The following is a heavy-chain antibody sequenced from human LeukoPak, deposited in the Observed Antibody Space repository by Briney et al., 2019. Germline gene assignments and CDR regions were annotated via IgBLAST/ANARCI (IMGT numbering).Heavy chain of an antibody. CDR3: ANPKGSGSYVFDY. CDR2: IRYDGSNK. V-gene: IGHV3-30*02. D-gene: IGHD3-10*01. J-gene: IGHJ4*02. CDR1: GFTFSSYG. Sequence: GGSLRLSCAASGFTFSSYGMHWVRQAPGKGLEWVAFIRYDGSNKYYADSVKGRFTISRDNSKNTLYLQMNSLRAEDTAVYYCANPKGSGSYVFDYWGQGTLVTVSS.